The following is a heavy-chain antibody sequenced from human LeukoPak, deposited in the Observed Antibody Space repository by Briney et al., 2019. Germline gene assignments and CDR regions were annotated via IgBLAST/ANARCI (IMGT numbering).Heavy chain of an antibody. CDR2: INTNTGNP. J-gene: IGHJ6*02. CDR3: ARGSSSGWSQNYYYYYGMDV. V-gene: IGHV7-4-1*02. Sequence: ASVKVSCKASGYTFTSYAMNWVRQAPGQGLEWMGWINTNTGNPTYAQGLTGRFVFSLDTSVSTAYLQISSLKAGDTAVYYCARGSSSGWSQNYYYYYGMDVWGQGTTVTVSS. D-gene: IGHD6-19*01. CDR1: GYTFTSYA.